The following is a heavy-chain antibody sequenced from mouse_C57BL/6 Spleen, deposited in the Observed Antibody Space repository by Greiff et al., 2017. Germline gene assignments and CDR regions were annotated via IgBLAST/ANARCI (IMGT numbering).Heavy chain of an antibody. D-gene: IGHD1-1*01. CDR2: INPNNGGT. J-gene: IGHJ3*01. CDR3: ARYDYGGGFAY. V-gene: IGHV1-18*01. CDR1: GYTFTDYN. Sequence: EVQLQQSGPELVKPGASVKIPCKASGYTFTDYNMDWVKQSHGKSLEWIGDINPNNGGTNYNQKFKGKATLTVDKSSSTAYMERRSLTSEDTAVYCCARYDYGGGFAYWGQGTLGTVSA.